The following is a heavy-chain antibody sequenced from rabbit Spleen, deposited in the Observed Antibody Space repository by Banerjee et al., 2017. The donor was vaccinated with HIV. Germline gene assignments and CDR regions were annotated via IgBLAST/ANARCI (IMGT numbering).Heavy chain of an antibody. CDR1: GFSLSDTDF. CDR2: IYTGISGNT. Sequence: QSLEESGGDLVKPGASLTLTCTASGFSLSDTDFIYWVRQAPGKGLEWIASIYTGISGNTYYANWAKGRFTISKTSSTTVTLQMTSLTAADTATYFCARLTTSLDSPFGLWGPGTLVTVS. CDR3: ARLTTSLDSPFGL. J-gene: IGHJ4*01. V-gene: IGHV1S40*01. D-gene: IGHD1-1*01.